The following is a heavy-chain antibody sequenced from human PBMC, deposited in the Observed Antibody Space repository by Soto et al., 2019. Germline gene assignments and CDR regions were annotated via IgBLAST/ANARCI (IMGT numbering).Heavy chain of an antibody. Sequence: GESLKISCKGSGYSFTSYWIGWLRQMPGKVLEWMGIIYPGDSDTRYSPSFQGQVTISADKSISTAYLQWSSLKASDTAMYYCARLRSTAAGPFGYFDYWGQGTLVTVSS. CDR1: GYSFTSYW. J-gene: IGHJ4*02. D-gene: IGHD6-13*01. CDR2: IYPGDSDT. V-gene: IGHV5-51*01. CDR3: ARLRSTAAGPFGYFDY.